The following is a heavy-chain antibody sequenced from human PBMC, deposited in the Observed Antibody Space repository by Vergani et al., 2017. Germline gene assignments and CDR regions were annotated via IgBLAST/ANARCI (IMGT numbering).Heavy chain of an antibody. CDR1: GYSFTNYW. J-gene: IGHJ4*02. D-gene: IGHD3-22*01. V-gene: IGHV5-51*01. CDR3: ARLYGRDSSGSKYFDY. CDR2: IHPADSDT. Sequence: EVQLVQSGAEVKKPGESLKISCQISGYSFTNYWIGWVRQMPGNGLEWMGIIHPADSDTRHSPSFQGQVTISVDKSISTAYLQRSSLRASDSAMYYCARLYGRDSSGSKYFDYWGQGTLVTVSS.